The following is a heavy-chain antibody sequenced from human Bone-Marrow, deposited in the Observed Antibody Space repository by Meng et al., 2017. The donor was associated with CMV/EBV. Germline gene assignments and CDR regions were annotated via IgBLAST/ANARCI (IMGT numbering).Heavy chain of an antibody. J-gene: IGHJ3*02. CDR2: ISSSGSTI. V-gene: IGHV3-11*01. D-gene: IGHD5-24*01. CDR1: GFTFSDYY. CDR3: ARGVKRWLQAIQI. Sequence: AASGFTFSDYYMSWIRQAPGKGLEWVSYISSSGSTIYYADSVKGRFTISRDNAKNSLYLQMNSLRAEDTAVYYCARGVKRWLQAIQIWGQGTMVTVSS.